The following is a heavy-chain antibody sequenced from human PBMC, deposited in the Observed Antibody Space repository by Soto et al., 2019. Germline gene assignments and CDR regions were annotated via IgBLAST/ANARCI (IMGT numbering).Heavy chain of an antibody. CDR2: ISYDGSNK. D-gene: IGHD6-19*01. Sequence: PXGSLKLSCAAAGVTFSSYAMHWVRQAPGKGLEWVAVISYDGSNKYYADSVKGRFTISRDNSKNTLYLQMNSLRAEDTAVYYCARDGSGYSSGWDEYFQHWGQGTLVTVSS. V-gene: IGHV3-30-3*01. CDR3: ARDGSGYSSGWDEYFQH. CDR1: GVTFSSYA. J-gene: IGHJ1*01.